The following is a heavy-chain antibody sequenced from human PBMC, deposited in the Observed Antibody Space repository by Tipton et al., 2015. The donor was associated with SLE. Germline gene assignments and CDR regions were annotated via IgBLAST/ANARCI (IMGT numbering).Heavy chain of an antibody. J-gene: IGHJ3*01. CDR1: GCSMGSHC. CDR2: VCYSGKT. V-gene: IGHV4-59*11. CDR3: ARWGMTAIWAFDL. Sequence: TLSLTCTVSGCSMGSHCWNWIRQPPGKGLEWIGYVCYSGKTNYNPSLKSRATMSVDSSNSQFSLKVTSMSAADTAVYYCARWGMTAIWAFDLWGLGTMVTVSS. D-gene: IGHD2-21*02.